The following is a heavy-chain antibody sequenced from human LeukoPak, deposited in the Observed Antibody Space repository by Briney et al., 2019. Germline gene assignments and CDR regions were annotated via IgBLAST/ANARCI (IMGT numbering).Heavy chain of an antibody. D-gene: IGHD5-12*01. CDR2: ISTDGSTT. CDR1: GFTFGSYW. J-gene: IGHJ4*02. Sequence: GGSLRLSCAASGFTFGSYWMHWVRQAPGKGLVWVSRISTDGSTTTYADSVKGRFTISRDNAKNTLYLQMNSLRAEDTAVYYCARSMATIRDYWGQGTLVTVSS. V-gene: IGHV3-74*01. CDR3: ARSMATIRDY.